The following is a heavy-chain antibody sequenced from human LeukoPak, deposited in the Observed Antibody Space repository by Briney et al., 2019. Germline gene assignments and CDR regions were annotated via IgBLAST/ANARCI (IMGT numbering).Heavy chain of an antibody. D-gene: IGHD6-13*01. Sequence: GGSLRLSCAASGFTFSSYGMHWVRQAPGKGLEWVAVISYDGSNKYYADSVKGRFTISRDNSKNTLYLQMNSLGAEDTAVYYCARGNGIAAAASNSPFDYWGQGTLVTVSS. J-gene: IGHJ4*02. CDR1: GFTFSSYG. CDR2: ISYDGSNK. V-gene: IGHV3-30*03. CDR3: ARGNGIAAAASNSPFDY.